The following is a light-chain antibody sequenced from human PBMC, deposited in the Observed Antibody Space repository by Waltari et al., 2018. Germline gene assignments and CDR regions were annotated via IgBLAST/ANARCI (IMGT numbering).Light chain of an antibody. CDR3: GSWDDSLSSSWI. V-gene: IGLV1-51*02. CDR2: ENN. CDR1: HSNIGNNY. J-gene: IGLJ3*02. Sequence: QSVLTQPPSVSASPGQRVTISCSGGHSNIGNNYVSWYLQLPRTAPKLLIYENNKRPAASPDRVSGSKSGTSATLVIPGVQAGEEADYYCGSWDDSLSSSWIFGGGTKLTVL.